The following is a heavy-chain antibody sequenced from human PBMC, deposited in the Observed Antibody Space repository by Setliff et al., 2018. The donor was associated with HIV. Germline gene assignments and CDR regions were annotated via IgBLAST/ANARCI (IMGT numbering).Heavy chain of an antibody. CDR2: IYTSGST. CDR3: ARQQTALFVDY. J-gene: IGHJ4*02. V-gene: IGHV4-61*02. CDR1: GDSISSGGYY. D-gene: IGHD2-21*02. Sequence: SETLSLTCTVSGDSISSGGYYWSWIRQPAGKGLEWIGRIYTSGSTNYNPSLKSRVTISVDTSKNQFSLKLSSVTAADMALYYCARQQTALFVDYWGQGTLVTVSS.